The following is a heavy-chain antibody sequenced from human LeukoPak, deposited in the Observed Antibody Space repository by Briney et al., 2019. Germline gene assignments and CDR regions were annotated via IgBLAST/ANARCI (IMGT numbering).Heavy chain of an antibody. CDR1: GYTFTDYA. V-gene: IGHV1-3*04. J-gene: IGHJ5*02. Sequence: GASVKVSCKASGYTFTDYAMHWVRQAPGERLEWMGWINTGKGNKKYSQKFQGRVTITMDTSASTAYMELSSLRSEDTAVYYCARDHVVGLAPFDHWGQGTLVTVSS. D-gene: IGHD2-15*01. CDR3: ARDHVVGLAPFDH. CDR2: INTGKGNK.